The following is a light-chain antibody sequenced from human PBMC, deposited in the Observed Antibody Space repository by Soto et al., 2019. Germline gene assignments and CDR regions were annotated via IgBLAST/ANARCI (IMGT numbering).Light chain of an antibody. V-gene: IGKV3-20*01. Sequence: ESVLTQSPGTLSLSPGERATLSCRASQSVSSSYLAWYQQKPGQAPRLFIYAASIRATGIPARFSGSGSGTDFTLSISRLEPEDFAVYYCQVAFGQGTRLEIK. CDR3: QVA. CDR2: AAS. CDR1: QSVSSSY. J-gene: IGKJ5*01.